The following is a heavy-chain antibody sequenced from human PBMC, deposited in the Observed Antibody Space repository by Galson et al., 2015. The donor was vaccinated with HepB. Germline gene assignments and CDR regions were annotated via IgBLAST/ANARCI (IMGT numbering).Heavy chain of an antibody. V-gene: IGHV3-30*18. D-gene: IGHD1-14*01. CDR1: GFTFSSYG. Sequence: SLRLSCAASGFTFSSYGMHWVRQAPGKGLEWVAVISYDGSNKYYADSVKGRFTISRDNSKNTLYLQMNSLRAEDTAVYCCAKVGGYKGGTGAHYYYYGMDVWGQGTTVTVSS. J-gene: IGHJ6*02. CDR2: ISYDGSNK. CDR3: AKVGGYKGGTGAHYYYYGMDV.